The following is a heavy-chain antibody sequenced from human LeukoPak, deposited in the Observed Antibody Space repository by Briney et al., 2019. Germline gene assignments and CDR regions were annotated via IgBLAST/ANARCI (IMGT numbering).Heavy chain of an antibody. V-gene: IGHV3-7*03. Sequence: GGSLRLSCAASGFTFSSYWISWVRQAPGKGLEWVANIKQDGSEKYYVDSVKGRFTISRDNAKNSLYLQMNSLKAEDTAVYYCARGGGSRNCWGQGTLVTVSS. CDR2: IKQDGSEK. D-gene: IGHD3-16*01. CDR3: ARGGGSRNC. CDR1: GFTFSSYW. J-gene: IGHJ4*02.